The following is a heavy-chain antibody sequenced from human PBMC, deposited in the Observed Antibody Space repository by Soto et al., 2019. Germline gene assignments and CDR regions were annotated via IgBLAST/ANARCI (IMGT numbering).Heavy chain of an antibody. D-gene: IGHD3-22*01. Sequence: PGESLKISCKGSGYSFTSYWIGWVRQMPGKGLEWMGIIYPGDSDTRYSPSFQGQVTISADNSISTAYLQWSSLKASATAQYYCTSCCNGGVVVIKGHYYYYGMDVWGAGTTVTVSS. J-gene: IGHJ6*02. CDR2: IYPGDSDT. CDR3: TSCCNGGVVVIKGHYYYYGMDV. V-gene: IGHV5-51*01. CDR1: GYSFTSYW.